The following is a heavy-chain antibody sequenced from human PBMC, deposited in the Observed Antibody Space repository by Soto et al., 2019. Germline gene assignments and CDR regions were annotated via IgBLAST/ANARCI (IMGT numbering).Heavy chain of an antibody. V-gene: IGHV1-46*01. CDR1: GYTFTSYY. CDR2: INPSGGST. CDR3: ARAKNPNWRGNWFDP. D-gene: IGHD1-1*01. Sequence: ASVKISCKTSGYTFTSYYMHWLRQAPGQGLEWMGIINPSGGSTSYAQKFQGRVTMTRDTSTSTVYMELSSLRSEDTAVYYCARAKNPNWRGNWFDPWGQGTLVTVSS. J-gene: IGHJ5*02.